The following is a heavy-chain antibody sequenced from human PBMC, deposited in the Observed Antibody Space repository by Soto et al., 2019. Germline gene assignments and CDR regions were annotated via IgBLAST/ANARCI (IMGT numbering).Heavy chain of an antibody. CDR3: ARVRDYGDYYFDY. J-gene: IGHJ4*02. V-gene: IGHV4-59*01. CDR2: IYYSGST. Sequence: SETLSLTCTVSGGSISSYYWSWIRQPPGKGLEWIGYIYYSGSTNYNPSLKSRVTISLDTSKNQFSLKLSSVTAADTAVYYCARVRDYGDYYFDYWGQGTLVTVSS. CDR1: GGSISSYY. D-gene: IGHD4-17*01.